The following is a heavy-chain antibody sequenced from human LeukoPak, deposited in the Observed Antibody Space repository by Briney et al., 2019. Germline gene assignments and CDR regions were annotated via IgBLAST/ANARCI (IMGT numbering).Heavy chain of an antibody. V-gene: IGHV4-39*01. CDR3: ARHSNTMVRGSYNWFDP. Sequence: SETLSLTCTVSGGSISSYYWGWIRQPPGKGLEWIGSIYYSGSTYYNPSLKSRVTISVDTSKNQFSLKLSSVTAADTAVYYCARHSNTMVRGSYNWFDPWGQGTLVTVSS. D-gene: IGHD3-10*01. CDR2: IYYSGST. J-gene: IGHJ5*02. CDR1: GGSISSYY.